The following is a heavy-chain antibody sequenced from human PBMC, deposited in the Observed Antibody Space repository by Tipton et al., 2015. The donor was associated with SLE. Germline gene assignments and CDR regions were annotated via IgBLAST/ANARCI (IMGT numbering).Heavy chain of an antibody. CDR2: IYTSGST. CDR3: ARSYDSSGWYWYFDL. J-gene: IGHJ2*01. V-gene: IGHV4-61*02. Sequence: TLSLTCTVSGGSISSGSYYWSWIRQPAGKGLEWIGRIYTSGSTNYNPSLKSRVTISVDTSKNQFSLKLSSVTAADTAVYYCARSYDSSGWYWYFDLWGRGTLVTVSS. CDR1: GGSISSGSYY. D-gene: IGHD3-22*01.